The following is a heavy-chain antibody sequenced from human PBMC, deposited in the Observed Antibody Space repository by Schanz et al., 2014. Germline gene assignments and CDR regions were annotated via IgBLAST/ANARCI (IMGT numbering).Heavy chain of an antibody. D-gene: IGHD3-16*01. CDR1: GFGFDDYA. CDR3: AKDLYNYGGFDS. J-gene: IGHJ5*01. CDR2: INWNGGST. Sequence: EVQLVESGGGVVRPGGSLRLSCAASGFGFDDYAMSWVRQAPGKGLEWVSGINWNGGSTGYADSVKGRFTISRDNSRKTLYLRINSLRADDTAVYYCAKDLYNYGGFDSWGQGTLVTVSS. V-gene: IGHV3-20*04.